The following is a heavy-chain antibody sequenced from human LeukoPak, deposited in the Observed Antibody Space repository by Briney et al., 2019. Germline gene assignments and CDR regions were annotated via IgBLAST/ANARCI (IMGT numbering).Heavy chain of an antibody. CDR2: ISGSGGST. V-gene: IGHV3-23*01. CDR1: GFTFSSYA. CDR3: ARSLWPEDY. D-gene: IGHD5-18*01. Sequence: PGGSLRLSCAASGFTFSSYAMSWVRQAPGKGLEWVSAISGSGGSTYYADSVKGRFTISRDNAKTSFYLQMNSLRAEDTAMYYCARSLWPEDYWGQGTLVTVSS. J-gene: IGHJ4*02.